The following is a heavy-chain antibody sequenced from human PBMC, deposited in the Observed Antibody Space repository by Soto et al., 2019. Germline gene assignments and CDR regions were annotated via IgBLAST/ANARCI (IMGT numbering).Heavy chain of an antibody. Sequence: QVQLVESGGGVVQPGRSLRLSCAASGFTFSSYGMHWVRQAPGKGLEWVAVISYDGSNKYYADSVKGRFTISRDNSKNPLNLQMTSLRAEAKAVYYCANVDRVWFSHRNPEFDYWGQGTLVTVSS. CDR2: ISYDGSNK. CDR3: ANVDRVWFSHRNPEFDY. CDR1: GFTFSSYG. V-gene: IGHV3-30*18. D-gene: IGHD3-10*01. J-gene: IGHJ4*02.